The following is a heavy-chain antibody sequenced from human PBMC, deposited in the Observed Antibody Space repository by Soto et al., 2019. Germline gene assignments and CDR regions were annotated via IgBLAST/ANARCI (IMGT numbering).Heavy chain of an antibody. CDR2: INHSGST. V-gene: IGHV4-34*01. CDR1: GGSFSGYY. Sequence: SETLSLTCAVYGGSFSGYYWSWIRQPPGKGLEWIGEINHSGSTNYNPSLKSRATISVDTSKNQFSLKLTSVTAADTAVYYCARDFVSEAATPRDWFDPWGQGTLVTVSS. D-gene: IGHD2-15*01. J-gene: IGHJ5*02. CDR3: ARDFVSEAATPRDWFDP.